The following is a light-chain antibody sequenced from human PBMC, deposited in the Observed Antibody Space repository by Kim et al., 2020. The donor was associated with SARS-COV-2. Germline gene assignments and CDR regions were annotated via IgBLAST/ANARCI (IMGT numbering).Light chain of an antibody. V-gene: IGLV1-40*01. CDR1: RSNIGAGYD. CDR3: QSYDSSLSGSGV. Sequence: VTISCTGSRSNIGAGYDVHWYQQLPGTAHKLLIYGNSNRPSGVPDRFSGSKSGTSASLAITGLQAEDEADYYCQSYDSSLSGSGVFGGGTQLTVL. J-gene: IGLJ3*02. CDR2: GNS.